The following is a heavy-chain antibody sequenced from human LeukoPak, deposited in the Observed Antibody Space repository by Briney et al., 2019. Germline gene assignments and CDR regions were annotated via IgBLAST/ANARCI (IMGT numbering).Heavy chain of an antibody. Sequence: SETLSLTCAVYGGSFSGYYWSGIRQPPGEGLEWIGEINHSGSTNYNPSLKSRVTISVDTSKNQFSLKLSSVTAADTAVYYCARGLAAGDYWGQGTLVTVSS. J-gene: IGHJ4*02. CDR1: GGSFSGYY. D-gene: IGHD6-19*01. CDR3: ARGLAAGDY. CDR2: INHSGST. V-gene: IGHV4-34*01.